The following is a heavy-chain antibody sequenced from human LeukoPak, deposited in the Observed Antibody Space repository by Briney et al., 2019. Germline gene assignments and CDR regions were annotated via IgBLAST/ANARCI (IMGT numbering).Heavy chain of an antibody. D-gene: IGHD3-10*01. CDR3: ARVSGESLSGSFQLDY. J-gene: IGHJ4*02. V-gene: IGHV1-2*02. Sequence: ASVKVSCKASGYTFTGYYMHWVRQAPGQGLEWKGWIYPNSGGTNYAQKFQGRVTMTRDTSISTDYMDLSRLRSDDTAVYYCARVSGESLSGSFQLDYWGQGTLVTVSS. CDR1: GYTFTGYY. CDR2: IYPNSGGT.